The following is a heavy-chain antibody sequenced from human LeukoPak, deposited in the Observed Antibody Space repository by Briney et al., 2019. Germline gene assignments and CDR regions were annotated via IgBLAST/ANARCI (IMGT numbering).Heavy chain of an antibody. CDR3: ARLSVATIGDY. D-gene: IGHD5-24*01. Sequence: SETLSLTCAVYGGSFSGYYWSWIRQPPGKGLEWIGEINDSGSTKYNPSLKSRVTISIDTSKNQFSLKVTSVTAADTAVYYCARLSVATIGDYWGQGTLVTVSS. J-gene: IGHJ4*02. V-gene: IGHV4-34*01. CDR2: INDSGST. CDR1: GGSFSGYY.